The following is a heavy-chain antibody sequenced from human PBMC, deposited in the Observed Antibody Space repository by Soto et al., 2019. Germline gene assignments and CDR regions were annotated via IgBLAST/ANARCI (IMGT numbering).Heavy chain of an antibody. CDR2: INPNSGGT. CDR1: GYTFTGYY. D-gene: IGHD6-13*01. Sequence: ASVKVSCKASGYTFTGYYMHWVRQAPGQGLEWMGWINPNSGGTNYAQKFQGWVTMTRDTSISTAYMELSRLRSDDTAVYYCARDVIAAAGTAGWGQGTLVTVSS. CDR3: ARDVIAAAGTAG. J-gene: IGHJ4*02. V-gene: IGHV1-2*04.